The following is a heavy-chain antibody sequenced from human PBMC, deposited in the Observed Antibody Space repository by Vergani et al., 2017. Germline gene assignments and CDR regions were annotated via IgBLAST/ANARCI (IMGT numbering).Heavy chain of an antibody. CDR3: ARGRIDCSSTSCYTPWFDP. J-gene: IGHJ5*02. CDR2: IYYSGST. CDR1: GGSISSYY. Sequence: QVQLQESGPGLVKPSETLSLPCTVSGGSISSYYWSWIRQPPGKGLEWIGYIYYSGSTNYNPSLKSRVTISVDTSKNQFSLKLSSVTAADTAVYYCARGRIDCSSTSCYTPWFDPWGQGTLVTVSS. D-gene: IGHD2-2*02. V-gene: IGHV4-59*01.